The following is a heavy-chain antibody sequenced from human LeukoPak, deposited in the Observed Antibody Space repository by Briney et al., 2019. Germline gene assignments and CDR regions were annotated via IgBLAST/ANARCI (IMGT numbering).Heavy chain of an antibody. Sequence: GASVKVSCKASGYTFTDYYIHWVRQAPGQGLEWMGWINPNSDGTNYAQKFQGRVTMTRDTSVSTAYMELSRLRSDDTAVFYCARTWSSESYYEFWGQGTLVTVSS. CDR3: ARTWSSESYYEF. J-gene: IGHJ4*02. V-gene: IGHV1-2*02. CDR2: INPNSDGT. D-gene: IGHD3-10*01. CDR1: GYTFTDYY.